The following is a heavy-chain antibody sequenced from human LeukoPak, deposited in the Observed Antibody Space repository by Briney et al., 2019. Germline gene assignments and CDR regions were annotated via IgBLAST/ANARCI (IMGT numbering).Heavy chain of an antibody. Sequence: PGRSLRHSCSASGFTFRSYAMHWLRQGPAKGLAGVALISYDRSDRYYQVSVTGRFTISRDNSKNTLYLQMDSLGAEDTAMYYCAGPLGYCSSTSCYAGGAGDAFDLWGQGTMVTVSS. J-gene: IGHJ3*01. V-gene: IGHV3-30*04. D-gene: IGHD2-2*01. CDR3: AGPLGYCSSTSCYAGGAGDAFDL. CDR2: ISYDRSDR. CDR1: GFTFRSYA.